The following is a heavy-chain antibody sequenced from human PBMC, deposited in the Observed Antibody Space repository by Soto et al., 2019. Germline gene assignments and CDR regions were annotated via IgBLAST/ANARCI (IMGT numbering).Heavy chain of an antibody. D-gene: IGHD2-2*02. CDR3: AMEYCSATSCYKDY. Sequence: GASVKVSCKSSGGTFSSYTISCVRQAPGQGLEWMGRIIPILGIANYAQKFQGRVTITADKSTSTAYMELSSLRSEDTAVYYCAMEYCSATSCYKDYWGQGTLVTVSS. V-gene: IGHV1-69*02. CDR1: GGTFSSYT. J-gene: IGHJ4*02. CDR2: IIPILGIA.